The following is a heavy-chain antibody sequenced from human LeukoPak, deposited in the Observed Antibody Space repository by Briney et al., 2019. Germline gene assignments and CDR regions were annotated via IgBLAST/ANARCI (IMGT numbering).Heavy chain of an antibody. CDR3: AKRISGYDWSFDY. D-gene: IGHD5-12*01. Sequence: ASVKVSCKASGYTFTGHFIHWVRQAPGQGLEWMGWSNPNSGGTNYAQKFQGRVTMTRDTSISTAYMELSRVRSDDTAVYYCAKRISGYDWSFDYWGQGTLVTVSS. CDR2: SNPNSGGT. CDR1: GYTFTGHF. J-gene: IGHJ4*02. V-gene: IGHV1-2*02.